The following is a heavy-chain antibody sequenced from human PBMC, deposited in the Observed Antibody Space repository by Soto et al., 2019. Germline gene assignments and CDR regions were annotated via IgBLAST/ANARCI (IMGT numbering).Heavy chain of an antibody. CDR1: GFTFRSYA. J-gene: IGHJ4*02. D-gene: IGHD6-25*01. V-gene: IGHV3-30*01. CDR2: ISYDGTNK. Sequence: QVQLVESGGGVVQPGRSLRLSCAASGFTFRSYAMDWVRQAPGKGLEWVAVISYDGTNKYYADSVKGRFTISRDNSKNTRSGQMNSLRPEDTAVYYWARGESNSGSDFWGQGTLVTVSS. CDR3: ARGESNSGSDF.